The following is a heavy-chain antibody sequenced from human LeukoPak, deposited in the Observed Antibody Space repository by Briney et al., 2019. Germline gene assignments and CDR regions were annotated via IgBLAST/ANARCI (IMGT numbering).Heavy chain of an antibody. CDR1: GFTLSSYA. V-gene: IGHV3-30*04. Sequence: GGSLRPACAAAGFTLSSYAMHWVRQAPGKGMEWVAVISYDGSKKYYAESVEGRSTISRANSTNSLCLRMDSLLAKGMAVNFWARGYGSGSQHYFDYWGQGTLVTVSS. CDR3: ARGYGSGSQHYFDY. J-gene: IGHJ4*02. D-gene: IGHD3-10*01. CDR2: ISYDGSKK.